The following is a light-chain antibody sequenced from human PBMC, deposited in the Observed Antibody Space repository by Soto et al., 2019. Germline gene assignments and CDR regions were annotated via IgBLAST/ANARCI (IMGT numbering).Light chain of an antibody. CDR2: RAS. CDR1: QSVSTSY. Sequence: EIVLTQSPDTLSLSPGERATVSCRASQSVSTSYLSWYQQKPGQALRLLIYRASSRATGIPDRFSGSGSGTDFTLTIIGLEPEDFAVYYCQQYCSLITFGQGTRLENK. CDR3: QQYCSLIT. J-gene: IGKJ5*01. V-gene: IGKV3-20*01.